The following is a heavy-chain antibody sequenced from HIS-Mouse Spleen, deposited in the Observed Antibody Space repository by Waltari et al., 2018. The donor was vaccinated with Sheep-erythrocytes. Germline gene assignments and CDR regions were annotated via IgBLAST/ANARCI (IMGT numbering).Heavy chain of an antibody. CDR1: GFPVSSYR. Sequence: EVQLVESGGGLVKPGGSLSLSCAASGFPVSSYRMNWVRRAPGKGLEWVSSISSSSSYIYYADSVKGRFTISRDNAKNSLYLQMNSLRAEDTAVYYCARVAAVTTYYFDYWGQGTLVTVSS. V-gene: IGHV3-21*01. CDR3: ARVAAVTTYYFDY. J-gene: IGHJ4*02. D-gene: IGHD4-17*01. CDR2: ISSSSSYI.